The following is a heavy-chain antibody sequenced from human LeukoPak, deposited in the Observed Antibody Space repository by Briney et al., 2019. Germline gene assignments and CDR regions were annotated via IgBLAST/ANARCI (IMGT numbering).Heavy chain of an antibody. D-gene: IGHD5-18*01. CDR2: IKQDGSEK. Sequence: PGGSLRLSCAASGFTFSSYGMSWVRQAPGKGLEWVAHIKQDGSEKYYVDSVKGRFTISRDNAKNTLYLQMNSLRAEDTAVYYCAGTPDTAMSWGQGTLVTVSS. CDR1: GFTFSSYG. J-gene: IGHJ5*02. V-gene: IGHV3-7*01. CDR3: AGTPDTAMS.